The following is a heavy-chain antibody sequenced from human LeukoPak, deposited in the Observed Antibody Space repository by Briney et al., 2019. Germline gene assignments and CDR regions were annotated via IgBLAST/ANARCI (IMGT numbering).Heavy chain of an antibody. V-gene: IGHV3-30*14. CDR3: ARDPIEGATQYYFDH. J-gene: IGHJ4*02. Sequence: GRSLRLSCAASGFTFSSYAMHWVRQAPGKGLEWVAVISYDGSNKYYADSVKGRFTISRDNSKNTLYLQMNSLRAEDTAVYYCARDPIEGATQYYFDHWGLGTLVTVSP. D-gene: IGHD1-26*01. CDR2: ISYDGSNK. CDR1: GFTFSSYA.